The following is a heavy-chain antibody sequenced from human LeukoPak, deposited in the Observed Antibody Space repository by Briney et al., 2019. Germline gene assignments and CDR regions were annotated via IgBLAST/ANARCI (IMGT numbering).Heavy chain of an antibody. D-gene: IGHD2-15*01. CDR3: ARDCSGGSCYRGTIDY. CDR2: IKQDGSEK. J-gene: IGHJ4*02. Sequence: GGSLRLSCAASGFTFSSYWMSWVRQAPGKGLEWVANIKQDGSEKYYVDSVKGRFTTSRDNAKNSLYLQMNSLRAEDTAVYYCARDCSGGSCYRGTIDYWGQGTLVTVSS. CDR1: GFTFSSYW. V-gene: IGHV3-7*01.